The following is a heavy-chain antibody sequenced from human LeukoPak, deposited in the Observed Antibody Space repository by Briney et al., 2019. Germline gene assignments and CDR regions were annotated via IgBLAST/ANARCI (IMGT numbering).Heavy chain of an antibody. Sequence: GGSLRLSCAASGFTFNAYDMHWVRQAPGKGLEWVAVISQDGSKKYYAESVKGRFTIARDKSRSTLYLQMDSLKVDDTAIYYCAKDGGGNSALDYWGQGTLVTVSS. CDR1: GFTFNAYD. CDR3: AKDGGGNSALDY. D-gene: IGHD3-16*01. CDR2: ISQDGSKK. V-gene: IGHV3-30*18. J-gene: IGHJ4*02.